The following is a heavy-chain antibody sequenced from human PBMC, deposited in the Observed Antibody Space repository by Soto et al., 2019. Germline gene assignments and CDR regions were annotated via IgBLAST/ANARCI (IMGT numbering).Heavy chain of an antibody. V-gene: IGHV1-69*02. Sequence: QVQLVQSGAEVKKPGSSVKVSCKASGGTFSSYTISWVRQAPGQGLEWMGRIIPILGIANYAQKFQGRVTITADKSTSTAYMELSSLRSEDTAVYYCARMITFGGVIVTTPDAFDIWGQGTMVTVSS. CDR3: ARMITFGGVIVTTPDAFDI. J-gene: IGHJ3*02. CDR1: GGTFSSYT. CDR2: IIPILGIA. D-gene: IGHD3-16*02.